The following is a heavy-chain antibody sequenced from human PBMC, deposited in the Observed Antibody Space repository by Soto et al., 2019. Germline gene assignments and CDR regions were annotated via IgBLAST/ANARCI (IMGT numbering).Heavy chain of an antibody. V-gene: IGHV4-31*03. CDR1: GGSISSGGYY. CDR2: IHNNGAT. J-gene: IGHJ5*02. D-gene: IGHD3-10*01. Sequence: SETLSLTCTISGGSISSGGYYWSWIRQHPTEGLEWIGYIHNNGATYYNPSLSSRVTISADTSKTQFSLNVYSVTAADTAVYYCAREGAGSYWFAPWGQGVPVTVSS. CDR3: AREGAGSYWFAP.